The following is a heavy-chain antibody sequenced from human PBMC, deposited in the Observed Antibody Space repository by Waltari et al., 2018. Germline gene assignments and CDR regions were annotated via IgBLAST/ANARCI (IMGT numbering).Heavy chain of an antibody. Sequence: QVQLQESGPGLVKPSQTLSLTCTVSGASISSATYFWSWIRQPAGKGLEWIGRIYPSGTTNYNPSLKSRVTISVDTSKNQFSLKLGPLTAADTAVYYCARDSLHYSGYDCVFDCWGQGTLITVSS. V-gene: IGHV4-61*02. CDR3: ARDSLHYSGYDCVFDC. CDR1: GASISSATYF. D-gene: IGHD5-12*01. CDR2: IYPSGTT. J-gene: IGHJ4*02.